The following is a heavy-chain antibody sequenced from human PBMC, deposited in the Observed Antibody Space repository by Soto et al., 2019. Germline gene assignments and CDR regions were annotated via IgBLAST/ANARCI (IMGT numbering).Heavy chain of an antibody. V-gene: IGHV3-33*01. D-gene: IGHD2-2*01. CDR2: IWYDGSNK. J-gene: IGHJ6*02. Sequence: QVQLVESGGGVVQPGRSLRLSCAASGFTFSSYGMHWVRQAPGKGLEWVAVIWYDGSNKYYADSVKGRFTISRDNSKNTLYLHMNSLRAEDTAVYYCARAPGCSSTSCYEGLSGRLGMDVWGQGTTVTVSS. CDR1: GFTFSSYG. CDR3: ARAPGCSSTSCYEGLSGRLGMDV.